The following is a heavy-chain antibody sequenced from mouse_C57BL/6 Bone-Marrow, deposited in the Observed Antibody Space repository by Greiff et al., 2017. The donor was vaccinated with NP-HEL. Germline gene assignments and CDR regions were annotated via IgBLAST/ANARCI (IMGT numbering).Heavy chain of an antibody. CDR1: GFTFTDYY. CDR2: IRNKANGYTT. D-gene: IGHD2-4*01. CDR3: ARSIYYDYADDPLYAKDY. V-gene: IGHV7-3*01. Sequence: EVQLVESGGGLVQPGGSLSLSCAASGFTFTDYYMSWVRQPPGKALAWLFFIRNKANGYTTEYSASVKGRFTISRDTSQSILYLQMNALRAEDSATYYCARSIYYDYADDPLYAKDYWGQGTSVTVSS. J-gene: IGHJ4*01.